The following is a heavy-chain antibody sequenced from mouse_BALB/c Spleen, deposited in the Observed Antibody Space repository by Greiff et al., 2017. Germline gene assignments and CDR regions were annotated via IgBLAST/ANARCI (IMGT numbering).Heavy chain of an antibody. J-gene: IGHJ3*01. V-gene: IGHV5-17*02. D-gene: IGHD4-1*01. CDR1: GFTFSSFG. CDR2: ISSGSSTI. CDR3: ARSNWDEGFAY. Sequence: EVNVVESGGGLVQPGGSRKLSCAASGFTFSSFGMHWVRQAPEKGLEWVAYISSGSSTIYYADTVKGRFTISRDNPKNTLFLQMTSLRSEDTAMYYCARSNWDEGFAYWGQGTLVTVSA.